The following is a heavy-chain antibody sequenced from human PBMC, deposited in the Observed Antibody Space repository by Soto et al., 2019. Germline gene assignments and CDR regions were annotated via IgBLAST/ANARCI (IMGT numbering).Heavy chain of an antibody. Sequence: SVKVSCKASGGTFSSYAISWVRQAPGQGLEWMGGIIPIFGTANYAQKFQGRVTMTTDTSTSTAYMELRSLRSDDTAVYYCARDYYGSGSKTFDYWGQGTLVTVSS. V-gene: IGHV1-69*05. CDR1: GGTFSSYA. CDR2: IIPIFGTA. D-gene: IGHD3-10*01. CDR3: ARDYYGSGSKTFDY. J-gene: IGHJ4*02.